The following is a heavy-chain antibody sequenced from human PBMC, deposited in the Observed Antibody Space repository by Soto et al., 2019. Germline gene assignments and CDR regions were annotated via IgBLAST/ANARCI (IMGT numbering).Heavy chain of an antibody. CDR2: ISGHNGIT. Sequence: QVQLVQSGAEVKKPGASVKVSCKASGYTFTNYAIGWVRQAPGQGLEWMGGISGHNGITNYAQKLQGRVTMTTDTSTSTTYMEVRSLRSDDTAVYYCARVRSRTFDYWGQGTLVTVSS. J-gene: IGHJ4*02. CDR3: ARVRSRTFDY. CDR1: GYTFTNYA. V-gene: IGHV1-18*01.